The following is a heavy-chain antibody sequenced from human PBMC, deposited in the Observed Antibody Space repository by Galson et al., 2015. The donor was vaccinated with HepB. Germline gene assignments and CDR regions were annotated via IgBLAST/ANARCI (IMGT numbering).Heavy chain of an antibody. CDR3: ARGRNFMVRGPARDFDL. J-gene: IGHJ2*01. V-gene: IGHV4-38-2*02. CDR1: GYSISSGYY. Sequence: SETLSLTCTVSGYSISSGYYWGWIRQPPGKGLEWIGSIYHSGSTYYNPSLKSRVTISVDTSKNQFSLKLSSVTAADTAVYYCARGRNFMVRGPARDFDLWGRGTLVTVSS. D-gene: IGHD3-10*01. CDR2: IYHSGST.